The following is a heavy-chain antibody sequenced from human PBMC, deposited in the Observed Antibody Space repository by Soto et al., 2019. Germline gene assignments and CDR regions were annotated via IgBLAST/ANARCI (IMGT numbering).Heavy chain of an antibody. J-gene: IGHJ5*02. CDR2: INPSGGST. V-gene: IGHV1-46*01. Sequence: QVQLVQSGAEVKKPGASVKVSSKASGYTFTSYYMHWVRQAPGQGLEWMGIINPSGGSTSYAQKFQGIVTMTRDTSTSTVYMELSSLRSEDTAVYYCARVWATAMVMEREDWFDPWGQGTLVTVSS. D-gene: IGHD5-18*01. CDR1: GYTFTSYY. CDR3: ARVWATAMVMEREDWFDP.